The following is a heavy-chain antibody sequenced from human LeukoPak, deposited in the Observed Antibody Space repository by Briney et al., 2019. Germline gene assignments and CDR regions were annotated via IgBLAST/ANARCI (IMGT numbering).Heavy chain of an antibody. J-gene: IGHJ6*02. Sequence: SETLSLTCTVSGGSISSYYWSWIRQPPGKGLEWIGYICYSGSTNYNPSLKSRVTISVDTSKNQFSLKLSSVTAADTAVYYCTRLLGYCSSTSCSDHYYYGMDVWGQGTTVTVSS. D-gene: IGHD2-2*01. CDR2: ICYSGST. CDR1: GGSISSYY. V-gene: IGHV4-59*01. CDR3: TRLLGYCSSTSCSDHYYYGMDV.